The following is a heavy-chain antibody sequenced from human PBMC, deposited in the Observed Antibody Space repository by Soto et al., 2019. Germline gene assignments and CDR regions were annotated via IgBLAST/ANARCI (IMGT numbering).Heavy chain of an antibody. Sequence: SETLSLTCTVSGGSTTSDYWSWMRQPPGKGLEWIGYVYHSGSTNYNPSLKSRVTISVDTAKNEFSLKVSAVTAADTAVYHCARSLRGYSYGPFDYWGQGTLVTVSS. J-gene: IGHJ4*02. CDR2: VYHSGST. CDR1: GGSTTSDY. D-gene: IGHD5-18*01. V-gene: IGHV4-59*01. CDR3: ARSLRGYSYGPFDY.